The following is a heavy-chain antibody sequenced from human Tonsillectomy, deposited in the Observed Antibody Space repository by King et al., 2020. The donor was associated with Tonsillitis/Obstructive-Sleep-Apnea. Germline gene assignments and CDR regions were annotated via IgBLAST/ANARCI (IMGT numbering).Heavy chain of an antibody. CDR1: GGTFSSNA. CDR2: IIPILGIP. CDR3: ASGYEMAIFDY. Sequence: VQLVQSGAEVKKPGSSVKVSCKASGGTFSSNAVSWVRQAPGQGLEWMGGIIPILGIPKYAQKFQGRVTITADKSSNTAYMELSSLRYEYTAVYYCASGYEMAIFDYWGQGTLVIVSS. J-gene: IGHJ4*02. V-gene: IGHV1-69*10. D-gene: IGHD5-24*01.